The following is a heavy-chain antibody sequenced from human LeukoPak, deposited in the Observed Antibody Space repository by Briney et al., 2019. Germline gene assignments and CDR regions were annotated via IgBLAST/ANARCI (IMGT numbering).Heavy chain of an antibody. CDR1: GYSISSGYY. CDR2: IYHSGST. J-gene: IGHJ5*02. Sequence: SQTLSLTCTVSGYSISSGYYWGWIRQPPGKGLEWIGSIYHSGSTYYNPSLKSRVTISVDTSKNQFSLKLSSVTAADTAVYYCARDRGSTVVTPSWFDPWGQGTLVTVSS. CDR3: ARDRGSTVVTPSWFDP. V-gene: IGHV4-38-2*02. D-gene: IGHD4-23*01.